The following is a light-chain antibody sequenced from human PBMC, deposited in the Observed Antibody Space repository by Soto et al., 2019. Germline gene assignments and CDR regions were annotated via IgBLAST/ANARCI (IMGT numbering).Light chain of an antibody. CDR2: GAS. J-gene: IGKJ1*01. CDR3: QQYNNWPRT. V-gene: IGKV3-15*01. CDR1: ESVSDD. Sequence: MVLKQSPANLALSPGEKATLSCLSSESVSDDLAWYQQKPGRAPRLLIYGASTRATGIPARFSGSGSGTEFTLTISSLQSEDFAVYYCQQYNNWPRTFGQGTKV.